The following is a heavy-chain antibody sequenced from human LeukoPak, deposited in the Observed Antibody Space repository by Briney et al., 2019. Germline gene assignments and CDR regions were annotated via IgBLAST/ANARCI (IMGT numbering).Heavy chain of an antibody. D-gene: IGHD3-16*02. Sequence: GASVKVSCKASGYTFTSYGIRWVRQAPGQGLEWMGWISAYNGNTNYAQKLQGRVTMTTDTSTSTAYMELRSLRSDDTAVYYCATSEGVWGSYRPHHYWGQGTLVTVSS. CDR1: GYTFTSYG. CDR3: ATSEGVWGSYRPHHY. V-gene: IGHV1-18*01. CDR2: ISAYNGNT. J-gene: IGHJ4*02.